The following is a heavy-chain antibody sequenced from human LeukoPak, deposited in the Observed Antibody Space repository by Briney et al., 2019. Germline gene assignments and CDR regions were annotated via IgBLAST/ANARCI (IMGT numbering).Heavy chain of an antibody. CDR2: INPNSGGT. D-gene: IGHD3-3*01. V-gene: IGHV1-2*02. Sequence: ASVKVSCKASGCTFTGYYMHWVRQAPGQGLEWMGWINPNSGGTNYAQKFQGRVTMTRDTSISTAYMELSRLRSDDTAVYYCAREDWRGSVMSGSSDYWGQGTLVTVSS. J-gene: IGHJ4*02. CDR1: GCTFTGYY. CDR3: AREDWRGSVMSGSSDY.